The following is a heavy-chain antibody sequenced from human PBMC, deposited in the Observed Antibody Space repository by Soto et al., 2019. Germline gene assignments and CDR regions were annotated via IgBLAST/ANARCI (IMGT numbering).Heavy chain of an antibody. Sequence: GGSLRLSCATSGFTFNIYWMHWVRQAPGKGLVWISRIKSDVSDTIYADSVKGRFTISRDNARNTLYLQMNSLRAEDTATYYCARDRNYNSDYLGQGTMVTVS. V-gene: IGHV3-74*01. CDR3: ARDRNYNSDY. CDR2: IKSDVSDT. CDR1: GFTFNIYW. D-gene: IGHD1-7*01. J-gene: IGHJ4*02.